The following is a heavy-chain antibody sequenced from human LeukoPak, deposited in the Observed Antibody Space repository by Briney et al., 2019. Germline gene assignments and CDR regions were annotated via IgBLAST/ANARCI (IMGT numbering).Heavy chain of an antibody. V-gene: IGHV3-9*01. CDR2: ISWNSGSI. Sequence: GGSLRLSCAASGFTFVDYAMPWVRQAPGKGLEWFPGISWNSGSIGYADSVKGRFTISRDNAKNSLYLQMNSLRAEDTALHYCAKSPQLVGWFDPWGQGTLVTVSS. J-gene: IGHJ5*02. CDR3: AKSPQLVGWFDP. CDR1: GFTFVDYA. D-gene: IGHD6-13*01.